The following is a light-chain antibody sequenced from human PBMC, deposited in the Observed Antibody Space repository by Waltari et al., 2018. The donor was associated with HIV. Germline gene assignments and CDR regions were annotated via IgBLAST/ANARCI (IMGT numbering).Light chain of an antibody. V-gene: IGLV1-40*01. CDR1: SSNIGAGYD. Sequence: QSVLTQPPSVSGAPGQSVTIPCTGSSSNIGAGYDVHWYQQCPRRAPKLLLYGNNNRPSGVPDRFSASKFGASVYLAITGLQPDDEADYYCQSYDTSLSARVFGGGTKLTVL. J-gene: IGLJ3*02. CDR2: GNN. CDR3: QSYDTSLSARV.